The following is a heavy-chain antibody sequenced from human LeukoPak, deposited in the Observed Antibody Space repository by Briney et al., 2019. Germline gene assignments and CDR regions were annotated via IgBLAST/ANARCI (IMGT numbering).Heavy chain of an antibody. CDR1: GFTFSDYA. Sequence: GGSLRLSCAASGFTFSDYAMSWVRQAQGKGLEWASIMSGGGETTYYADSVRGRFTISRDNSKNTLYLQMNSLRAEDTAVYYCAKHGCTGTRCYINYWGQGTLVTVSS. D-gene: IGHD2-2*02. CDR3: AKHGCTGTRCYINY. CDR2: MSGGGETT. V-gene: IGHV3-23*01. J-gene: IGHJ4*02.